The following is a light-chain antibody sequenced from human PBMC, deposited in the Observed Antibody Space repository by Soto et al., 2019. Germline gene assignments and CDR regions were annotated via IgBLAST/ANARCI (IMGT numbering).Light chain of an antibody. CDR3: HQYNNWPIT. Sequence: EIVMTQSPATLSVSPGERATLSCRASQSVSTNLAWYQQKPGQAHRLLIYDASTRATGLPARFSGSGSGTEFTLTISSLQSEDFGVDYCHQYNNWPITFGQGTRLEI. V-gene: IGKV3-15*01. CDR1: QSVSTN. CDR2: DAS. J-gene: IGKJ5*01.